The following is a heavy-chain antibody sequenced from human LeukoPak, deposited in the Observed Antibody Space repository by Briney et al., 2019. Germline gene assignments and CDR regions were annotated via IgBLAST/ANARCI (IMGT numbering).Heavy chain of an antibody. CDR3: VRRDLRGFLY. V-gene: IGHV3-11*04. D-gene: IGHD4-23*01. Sequence: GGSLRLSCAASGFTVSSNYMSWVRQAPGKGLEWVSYISSSGSTIYYADSVKGRFTISRDNGKNSVYLQMSSLRDEDTAVYYCVRRDLRGFLYWGQETLVTVSP. CDR2: ISSSGSTI. CDR1: GFTVSSNY. J-gene: IGHJ4*02.